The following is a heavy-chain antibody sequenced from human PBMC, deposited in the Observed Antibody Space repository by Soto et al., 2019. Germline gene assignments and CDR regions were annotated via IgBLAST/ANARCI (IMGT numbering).Heavy chain of an antibody. J-gene: IGHJ5*02. Sequence: GSLRLSCAASGFTFSSYSMNWVRQAPGKGLEWVSSISSSSSYIYYADSVKGRFTISRDNAKNSLYLQMNSLRAEDTAVYYCARDPVAYSSSWYVGWFDPWGQGTLVTVSS. CDR3: ARDPVAYSSSWYVGWFDP. D-gene: IGHD6-13*01. CDR2: ISSSSSYI. V-gene: IGHV3-21*01. CDR1: GFTFSSYS.